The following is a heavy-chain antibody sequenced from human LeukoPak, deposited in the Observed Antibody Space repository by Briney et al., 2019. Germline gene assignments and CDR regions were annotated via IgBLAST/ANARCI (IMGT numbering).Heavy chain of an antibody. CDR3: ARDRSLRELWLRNWFDP. CDR2: IIPIFGTA. J-gene: IGHJ5*02. V-gene: IGHV1-69*13. D-gene: IGHD5-18*01. CDR1: GGTFSSYA. Sequence: SVKVSCKASGGTFSSYAISWVRQAPGQGLEWMGGIIPIFGTANYAQKFQGRVTITADESTSTAYMELSSLRSEDTAVYYCARDRSLRELWLRNWFDPWGQGTLVTVSS.